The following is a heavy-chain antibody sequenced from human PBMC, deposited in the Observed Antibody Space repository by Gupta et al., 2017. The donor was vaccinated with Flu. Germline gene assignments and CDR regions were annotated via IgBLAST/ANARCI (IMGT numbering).Heavy chain of an antibody. CDR2: TGGDGVT. V-gene: IGHV3-74*03. CDR3: AREANCEDVCYHLEF. D-gene: IGHD2-21*01. CDR1: NFACGRYW. J-gene: IGHJ1*01. Sequence: VQLVESGGGSAEPGGSLRLACTASNFACGRYWIHWVRQLPGKGLVWGGRTGGDGVTTYEESVRGRVSISRDSTRKTMFLEMTRLRVDDTGVYYCAREANCEDVCYHLEFWGRGTLVTVSS.